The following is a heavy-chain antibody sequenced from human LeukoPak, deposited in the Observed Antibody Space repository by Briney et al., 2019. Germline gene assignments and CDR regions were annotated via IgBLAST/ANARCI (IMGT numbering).Heavy chain of an antibody. V-gene: IGHV4-34*01. CDR3: ARGPPGEPDYYYYYMDV. J-gene: IGHJ6*03. D-gene: IGHD1-14*01. CDR2: INHSGST. CDR1: GGSFSGYY. Sequence: SETLSFTCAVYGGSFSGYYWSWIRQPPGKGLEWIGEINHSGSTNYNPSLKSRVTISVDTSKNQFSLKLSSVTAADTAVYYCARGPPGEPDYYYYYMDVWGKGTTVTVSS.